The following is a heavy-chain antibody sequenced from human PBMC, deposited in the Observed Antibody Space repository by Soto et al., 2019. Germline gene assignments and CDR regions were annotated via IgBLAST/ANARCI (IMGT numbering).Heavy chain of an antibody. CDR1: GGSISSGGYY. D-gene: IGHD3-22*01. CDR2: IYYSGST. CDR3: ARDGAYYYDSSGYYGPNFDY. V-gene: IGHV4-31*03. Sequence: PSETLSLTCTVSGGSISSGGYYWSWIRQHPGKGLEWIGYIYYSGSTYYNPSLKSRVTISVDTSKNQFSLKLSSVTAADTAVYYCARDGAYYYDSSGYYGPNFDYWGQRTLVTVSS. J-gene: IGHJ4*02.